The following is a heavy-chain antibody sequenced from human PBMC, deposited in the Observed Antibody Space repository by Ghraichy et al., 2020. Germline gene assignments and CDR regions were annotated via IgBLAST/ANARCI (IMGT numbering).Heavy chain of an antibody. J-gene: IGHJ3*02. CDR1: GFTVSSNY. V-gene: IGHV3-66*01. Sequence: GGSLRLSCAASGFTVSSNYMSWVRQAPGKGLEWVSVIYSGGSTYYADSVKGRFTISRDNSKNTLYLQMNSLRAEDTAVYYCARDVLLGGAHPGGPAFDIWGQGTMVTVSS. D-gene: IGHD2-15*01. CDR2: IYSGGST. CDR3: ARDVLLGGAHPGGPAFDI.